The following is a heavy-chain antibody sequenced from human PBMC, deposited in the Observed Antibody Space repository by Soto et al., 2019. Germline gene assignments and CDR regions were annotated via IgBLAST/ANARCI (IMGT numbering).Heavy chain of an antibody. CDR2: ISAHNGNT. Sequence: QVHLVRSGAEVKKPGASVKVSCKGSGYGFTTYGITWVRQAPGQGLEWMAWISAHNGNTNYAQKLQGRVTVTRDTSTSTAYMELRSLRSDDTAVYYCVRGRYGDYWGQGALVTVSS. CDR3: VRGRYGDY. CDR1: GYGFTTYG. V-gene: IGHV1-18*01. J-gene: IGHJ4*02. D-gene: IGHD1-1*01.